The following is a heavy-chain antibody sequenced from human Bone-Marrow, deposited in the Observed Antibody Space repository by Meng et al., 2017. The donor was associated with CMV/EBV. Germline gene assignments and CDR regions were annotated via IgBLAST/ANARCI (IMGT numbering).Heavy chain of an antibody. Sequence: SGGTFSSYAISWVRQAPGQGLEWMGGIIPIFGTANYAQKFQGRVTITTDESTSTAYMELSSLRSEDTAVYYCARGVKRYDSSGYDKDWGQGTLVTVSS. J-gene: IGHJ4*02. D-gene: IGHD3-22*01. V-gene: IGHV1-69*05. CDR2: IIPIFGTA. CDR3: ARGVKRYDSSGYDKD. CDR1: GGTFSSYA.